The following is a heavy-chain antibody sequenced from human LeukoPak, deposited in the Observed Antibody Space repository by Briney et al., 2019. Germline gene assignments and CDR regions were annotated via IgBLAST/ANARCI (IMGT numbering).Heavy chain of an antibody. V-gene: IGHV3-9*03. CDR1: GFTFDDYA. CDR3: AKGRQDSLTDALDV. D-gene: IGHD2-15*01. Sequence: QPGGSLRLSCAASGFTFDDYAMHWVRQAPGKGLEWVSGINWNGAIIDYVDSVKVRFIISRDNAKNSLYLQMNSLRPEDMALYYCAKGRQDSLTDALDVWGQGTMVTVSS. J-gene: IGHJ3*01. CDR2: INWNGAII.